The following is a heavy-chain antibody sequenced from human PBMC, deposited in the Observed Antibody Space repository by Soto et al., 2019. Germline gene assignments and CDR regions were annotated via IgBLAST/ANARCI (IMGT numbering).Heavy chain of an antibody. CDR2: IYYSGNT. V-gene: IGHV4-39*02. CDR3: ARLIGYCSSTSCYFVY. CDR1: GGSISSSSYY. Sequence: QLQLQESGPGLVKPSETLSLTCTVSGGSISSSSYYWGWISQPPGKGLEWIGSIYYSGNTYYNPSLKRRVTISVDTSKNHFSLKLSSVTAADTAVYYCARLIGYCSSTSCYFVYWGQGTLVTVSS. J-gene: IGHJ4*02. D-gene: IGHD2-2*01.